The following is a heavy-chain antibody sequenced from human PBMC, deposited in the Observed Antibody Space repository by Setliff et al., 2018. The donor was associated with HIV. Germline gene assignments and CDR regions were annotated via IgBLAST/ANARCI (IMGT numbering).Heavy chain of an antibody. CDR3: ARGRITLVRGVTNPYYDYYMDV. CDR1: SGSFSDYY. CDR2: INHSGST. V-gene: IGHV4-34*01. J-gene: IGHJ6*03. D-gene: IGHD3-10*01. Sequence: SETLSLTCAVYSGSFSDYYWSWIRQPPGKGLEWIGEINHSGSTNYNPSLKSRVTISVDTSKNQFSLKVNSVTAADTAVYYCARGRITLVRGVTNPYYDYYMDVWGKGTTVTVSS.